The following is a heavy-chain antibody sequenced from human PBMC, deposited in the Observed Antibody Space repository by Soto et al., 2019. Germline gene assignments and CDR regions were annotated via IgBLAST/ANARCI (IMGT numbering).Heavy chain of an antibody. Sequence: GGSLRLSCAASGFTFNIYAMSWVRQAPGKGLEWVSTISDGGGTTYYGDSVKGRFTISRDNSKNTLYLQMNSLRAEDTAVYYCAKDACSGGSCPDAFDIWGQGTTVTVSS. D-gene: IGHD2-15*01. CDR2: ISDGGGTT. CDR3: AKDACSGGSCPDAFDI. J-gene: IGHJ3*02. V-gene: IGHV3-23*01. CDR1: GFTFNIYA.